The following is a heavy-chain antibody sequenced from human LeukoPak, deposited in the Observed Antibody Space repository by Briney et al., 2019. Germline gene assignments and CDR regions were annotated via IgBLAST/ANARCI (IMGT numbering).Heavy chain of an antibody. J-gene: IGHJ5*02. CDR3: ARGGSTGTNLNWVDP. D-gene: IGHD1-1*01. CDR1: GGSISSYY. CDR2: IYYSGST. V-gene: IGHV4-59*01. Sequence: PSETLSLTCTVSGGSISSYYWSWIRQPPGKGLEWIGYIYYSGSTNYNPSLKSRVTISVDTSKNQFSLKLSSVTAADTAVYYCARGGSTGTNLNWVDPGAREPWSPSPQ.